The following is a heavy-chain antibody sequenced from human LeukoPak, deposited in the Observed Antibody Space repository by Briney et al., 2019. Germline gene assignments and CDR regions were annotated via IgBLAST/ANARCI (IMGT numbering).Heavy chain of an antibody. V-gene: IGHV3-23*01. CDR1: GFTFSSFA. Sequence: GGSLRLSCAASGFTFSSFAMSWVRQAPGKGLEWVSAISGSGDSTYYADSVKGRFTISRDNSKNTLYLQMNSLRAEDTAVYYCAKDLVVVPAAMSGGFDYWGQGTLVTVSS. D-gene: IGHD2-2*01. CDR2: ISGSGDST. CDR3: AKDLVVVPAAMSGGFDY. J-gene: IGHJ4*02.